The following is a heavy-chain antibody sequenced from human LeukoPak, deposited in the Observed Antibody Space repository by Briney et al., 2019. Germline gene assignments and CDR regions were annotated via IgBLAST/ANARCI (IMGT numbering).Heavy chain of an antibody. CDR2: INPSGGST. D-gene: IGHD2-15*01. V-gene: IGHV1-46*01. Sequence: GASVKVSCKASGYTFTSYYMHWVRQAPGQGLEWMGIINPSGGSTSYAQKFQGRVTMTRDMSTSTVYMELSSLRSEDTAVYYCARGYCSGGSCASYFDYWGQGTLVTVSS. J-gene: IGHJ4*02. CDR3: ARGYCSGGSCASYFDY. CDR1: GYTFTSYY.